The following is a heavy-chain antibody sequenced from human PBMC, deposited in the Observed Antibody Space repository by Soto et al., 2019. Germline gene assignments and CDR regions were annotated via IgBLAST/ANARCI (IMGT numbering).Heavy chain of an antibody. D-gene: IGHD6-13*01. V-gene: IGHV3-23*01. CDR2: ISGSGGST. CDR1: GFTFSSYA. Sequence: GGSLRLSCAASGFTFSSYAMSWVRQAPGKGLEWVSAISGSGGSTYYADSVKGRFTISRDNSKNTLYLQMNSLRAEDTAVYYCAKGGYSNTRLLGYYYYYMDVWGKGTTVTVSS. CDR3: AKGGYSNTRLLGYYYYYMDV. J-gene: IGHJ6*03.